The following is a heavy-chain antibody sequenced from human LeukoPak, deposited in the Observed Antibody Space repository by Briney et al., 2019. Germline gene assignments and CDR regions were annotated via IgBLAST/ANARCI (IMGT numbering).Heavy chain of an antibody. D-gene: IGHD2-21*01. V-gene: IGHV3-53*01. CDR2: IYKDGKI. J-gene: IGHJ4*02. Sequence: GGSLRLSCAASGFTVSSTYMSWVRQAPGKGLEWVSVIYKDGKIYYIDSVKGRFTISRDTSKNTLYLQMNSLRVEDTAVYYCASRHCSGGDCYFAGADPFDHWGQGTLVTVSS. CDR1: GFTVSSTY. CDR3: ASRHCSGGDCYFAGADPFDH.